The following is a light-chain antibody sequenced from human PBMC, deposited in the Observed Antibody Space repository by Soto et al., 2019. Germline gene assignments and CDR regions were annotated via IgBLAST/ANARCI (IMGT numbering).Light chain of an antibody. CDR2: GNS. V-gene: IGLV1-40*01. J-gene: IGLJ2*01. Sequence: QSVLTQPPSVSGAPGQKVTISCTGSSSNIGADYDVHWYQQLRGTAPKLLIYGNSNRPSGVPDRFSGSKSGTSASLAITGLQTEDEADYYCQSYDSSLRGSIFGGGTQLTVL. CDR3: QSYDSSLRGSI. CDR1: SSNIGADYD.